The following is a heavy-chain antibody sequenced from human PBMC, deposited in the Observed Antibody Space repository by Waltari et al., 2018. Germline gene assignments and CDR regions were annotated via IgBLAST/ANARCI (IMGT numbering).Heavy chain of an antibody. D-gene: IGHD2-21*02. J-gene: IGHJ4*02. CDR2: IWYDGSNK. CDR3: VVGGSRGGDEGGY. Sequence: QVQLVASGGGVVQPGGSLRLSCAASGFTFSRYGRHWVRQAPGKGLEWVAVIWYDGSNKNYGDSVKGRFTISRDNSKNTLYLQMNSLRAEDTAVYYCVVGGSRGGDEGGYWGQGTLVTVSS. CDR1: GFTFSRYG. V-gene: IGHV3-33*01.